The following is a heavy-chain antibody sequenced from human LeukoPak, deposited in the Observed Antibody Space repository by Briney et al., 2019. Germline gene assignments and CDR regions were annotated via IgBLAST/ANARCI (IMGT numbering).Heavy chain of an antibody. J-gene: IGHJ4*02. CDR3: ARDGHSSSWYLAF. D-gene: IGHD6-13*01. V-gene: IGHV1-18*01. Sequence: ASVMVSCKASGYTFTTYGVSWVRQAPGQGLEWMGWISAYNGNTNYAQKYQGRATMTTDTSTSTAYMELRSLRSDDTAVYYCARDGHSSSWYLAFWGQGTLVTVSS. CDR1: GYTFTTYG. CDR2: ISAYNGNT.